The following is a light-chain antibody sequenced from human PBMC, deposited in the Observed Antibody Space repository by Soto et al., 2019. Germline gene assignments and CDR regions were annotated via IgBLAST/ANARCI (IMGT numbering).Light chain of an antibody. CDR3: SSYTSSSTLYV. CDR2: DVS. CDR1: SSDVGGYNY. J-gene: IGLJ1*01. V-gene: IGLV2-14*01. Sequence: QSVLTQPASVSGSPGQSITISCTGTSSDVGGYNYVSWYQQHPGKAPKLMIYDVSNRPLGVSNRFSGSKSGNTASLTISGLQAEDEADYYCSSYTSSSTLYVFGTGTKVT.